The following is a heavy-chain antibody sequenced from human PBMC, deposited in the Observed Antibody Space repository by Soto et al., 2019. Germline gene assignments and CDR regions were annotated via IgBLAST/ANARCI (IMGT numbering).Heavy chain of an antibody. CDR1: GDSISSGY. CDR3: ARHHDAGYYFDY. CDR2: VYNTGGT. V-gene: IGHV4-38-2*02. Sequence: PSETLSLTCSVSGDSISSGYWVWIRQPPGKGLEWIGRVYNTGGTFYNPSFQGRVTISVDTSRNQFSLRMNSVTAADTAIYYCARHHDAGYYFDYWGQGTQVTVSS. D-gene: IGHD3-16*01. J-gene: IGHJ4*02.